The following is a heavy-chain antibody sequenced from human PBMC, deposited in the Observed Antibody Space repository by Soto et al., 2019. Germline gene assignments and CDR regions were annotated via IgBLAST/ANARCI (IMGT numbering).Heavy chain of an antibody. V-gene: IGHV4-39*07. CDR3: ARRVFSFRIVVVVAATYFDY. CDR2: IYYSGST. J-gene: IGHJ4*02. Sequence: SETLSLTCTVSGGSISSSSYYWGWIRQPPGKGLEWIGSIYYSGSTYYNPSLKSRVTISVDTSKNQFSLKLSSVTAADTAVYYCARRVFSFRIVVVVAATYFDYWGQGTLVTVSS. CDR1: GGSISSSSYY. D-gene: IGHD2-15*01.